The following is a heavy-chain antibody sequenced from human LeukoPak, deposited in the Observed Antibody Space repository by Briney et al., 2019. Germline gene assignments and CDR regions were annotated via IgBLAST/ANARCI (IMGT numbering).Heavy chain of an antibody. D-gene: IGHD4-17*01. CDR2: IYYSGST. CDR3: ARFTVTTGSFGY. V-gene: IGHV4-59*08. J-gene: IGHJ4*02. CDR1: GGSISTYY. Sequence: PSETLSLTCTVSGGSISTYYWSWIRQPPRKRLEWIGGIYYSGSTYYNPSLKSLLTLSVDTSRNQFPLKLSSGTAENTVVYYCARFTVTTGSFGYWGQGTLVTVSS.